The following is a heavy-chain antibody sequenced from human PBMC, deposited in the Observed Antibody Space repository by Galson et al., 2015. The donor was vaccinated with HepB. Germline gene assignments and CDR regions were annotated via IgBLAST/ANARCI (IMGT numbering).Heavy chain of an antibody. J-gene: IGHJ5*02. CDR2: ISVSNGNT. Sequence: SVKVSCKASRYIFTKYSISWVRQAPGQGPEWMGRISVSNGNTKYGQKFQGRVTMTRDTSTNTAYMELRSLRSDDTAVYYCARDALTDYYDSSGPPNWFDPWGQGTLVTVS. CDR3: ARDALTDYYDSSGPPNWFDP. V-gene: IGHV1-18*01. D-gene: IGHD3-22*01. CDR1: RYIFTKYS.